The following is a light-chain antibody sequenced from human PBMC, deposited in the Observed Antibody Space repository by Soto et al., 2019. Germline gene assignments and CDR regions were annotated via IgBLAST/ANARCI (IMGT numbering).Light chain of an antibody. V-gene: IGKV1-5*01. J-gene: IGKJ1*01. CDR3: QQYNSYSRT. CDR2: DAS. CDR1: QSISSW. Sequence: DIQLTLSPSTLSASVGDRVTLTCRASQSISSWFAWYQQTPGKAPKLLIYDASSLESGVPSRFSGRGSGTEFTLTSSSLQPDDFATYYCQQYNSYSRTFGQGTKVDIK.